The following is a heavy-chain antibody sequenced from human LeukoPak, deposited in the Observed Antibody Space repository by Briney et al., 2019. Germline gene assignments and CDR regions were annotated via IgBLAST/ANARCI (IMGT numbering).Heavy chain of an antibody. V-gene: IGHV3-30*03. CDR1: GFTFSSYG. D-gene: IGHD6-19*01. CDR2: ISYDGSNK. CDR3: ARSYSSGWYTVDY. J-gene: IGHJ4*02. Sequence: GGSLRLSCAASGFTFSSYGMHWVRQAPGKGLEGVAVISYDGSNKYYAESVKGRFTISRDNSKNTLYLQMNSLRAEDTAVYYCARSYSSGWYTVDYWGQGTLVTVSS.